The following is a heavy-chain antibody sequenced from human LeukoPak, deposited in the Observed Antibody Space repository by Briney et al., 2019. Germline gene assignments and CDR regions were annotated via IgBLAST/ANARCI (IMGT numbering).Heavy chain of an antibody. CDR1: GGSISSYY. Sequence: TSETLSLTCTVSGGSISSYYWSWIRQPAGKGLEWIGRICTSGSTNYNPSLKSRVTMSVDTSKNQFSLKLSSVTAADTAVYYCARDRDYVTPYWYFDLWGRGTLVTVSS. V-gene: IGHV4-4*07. CDR2: ICTSGST. D-gene: IGHD4-17*01. CDR3: ARDRDYVTPYWYFDL. J-gene: IGHJ2*01.